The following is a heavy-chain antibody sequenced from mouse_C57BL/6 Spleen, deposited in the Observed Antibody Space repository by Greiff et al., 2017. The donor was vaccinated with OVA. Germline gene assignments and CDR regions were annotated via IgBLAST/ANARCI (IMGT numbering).Heavy chain of an antibody. D-gene: IGHD4-1*01. CDR2: IYPGNSDT. CDR3: TSESPGLGQGYYFDF. V-gene: IGHV1-5*01. J-gene: IGHJ2*01. Sequence: VQLQQSGTVLARPGASVKMSCKTSGYTFTSYWMHWVKQRPGQGLEWIGAIYPGNSDTSYNQKFKGKATLTAVTSASTAYMELSSLTNEDSAVYYFTSESPGLGQGYYFDFWGQGTTLTVSS. CDR1: GYTFTSYW.